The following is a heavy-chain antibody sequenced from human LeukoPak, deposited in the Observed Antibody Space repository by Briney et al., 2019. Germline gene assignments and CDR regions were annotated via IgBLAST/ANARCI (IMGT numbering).Heavy chain of an antibody. CDR2: INHSGST. D-gene: IGHD2-15*01. CDR3: AGGNDIVVVVAATYWFDP. J-gene: IGHJ5*02. V-gene: IGHV4-34*01. CDR1: GGSFSGYY. Sequence: SETLSLTCAVYGGSFSGYYWSWIRQPPGKGLEWIGEINHSGSTNHNPSLKSRVTISVDTSKNQFSLKLSSVTAADTAVYYCAGGNDIVVVVAATYWFDPWGQGTLVTVSS.